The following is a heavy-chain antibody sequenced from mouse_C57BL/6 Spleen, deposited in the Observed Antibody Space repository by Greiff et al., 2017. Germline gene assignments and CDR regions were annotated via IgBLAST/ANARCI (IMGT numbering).Heavy chain of an antibody. Sequence: VQLQQSGPELVKPGASVKISCKASGYAFRSSWMDWVKQRPGKGLEWIGRIYPGDGDTNYNGKFKGKATLTADKSSSTAYMHLSSLTSEDSAVYVGASTELYSNNLWYFDDWGTGTTVTVSA. J-gene: IGHJ1*03. CDR2: IYPGDGDT. CDR3: ASTELYSNNLWYFDD. CDR1: GYAFRSSW. V-gene: IGHV1-82*01. D-gene: IGHD2-5*01.